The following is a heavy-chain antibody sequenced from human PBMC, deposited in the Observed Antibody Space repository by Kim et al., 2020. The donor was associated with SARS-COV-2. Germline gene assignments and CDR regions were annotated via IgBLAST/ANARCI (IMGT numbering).Heavy chain of an antibody. CDR3: ERRVPGSLDLRFDP. J-gene: IGHJ5*02. V-gene: IGHV4-39*01. D-gene: IGHD1-26*01. CDR2: INYRGIT. Sequence: GTGLDWIGTINYRGITYYNPSFKDRVTISVDTSKNQFSRKVSSVNAADPVVYSWERRVPGSLDLRFDPWGQGTLVTVTS.